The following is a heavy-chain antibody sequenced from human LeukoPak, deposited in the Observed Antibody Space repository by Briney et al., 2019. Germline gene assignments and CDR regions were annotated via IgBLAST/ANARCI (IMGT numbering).Heavy chain of an antibody. CDR3: AREMVVVVPAAIEVYYYGMDV. D-gene: IGHD2-2*01. V-gene: IGHV3-21*01. CDR2: ISSSSSYI. CDR1: GFTFSSYS. J-gene: IGHJ6*02. Sequence: GGSLRLSCAASGFTFSSYSMNWVRQAPGKGLEWVSSISSSSSYIYYADSVKGRFTISRDNAKNSLYPQMNSLRAEDTAVYYCAREMVVVVPAAIEVYYYGMDVWGQGTTVTVSS.